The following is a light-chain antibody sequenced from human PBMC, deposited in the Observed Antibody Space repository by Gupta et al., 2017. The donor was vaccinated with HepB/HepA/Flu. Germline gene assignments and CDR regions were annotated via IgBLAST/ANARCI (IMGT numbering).Light chain of an antibody. CDR1: QSISSH. Sequence: DIQMTQSPSSLSASVGDKITITCRASQSISSHLNWYQQKPGRAPKLLIYSASTLHRGVPSRFSGSGSGTDFTLTISSLQPEDFATYYCQQSYSTPPDYTFGQGTKLEIK. V-gene: IGKV1-39*01. CDR2: SAS. J-gene: IGKJ2*01. CDR3: QQSYSTPPDYT.